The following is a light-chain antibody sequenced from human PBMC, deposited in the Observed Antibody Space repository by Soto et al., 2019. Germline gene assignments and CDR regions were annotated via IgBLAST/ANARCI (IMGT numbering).Light chain of an antibody. J-gene: IGLJ3*02. CDR1: NSNIGSNF. CDR2: SYN. CDR3: QSYDRDLTGWA. V-gene: IGLV1-47*02. Sequence: QPVLTQPPSASGTPGQRVTISCSGTNSNIGSNFVYWYQHLPGTTPKLLVFSYNQRPSGVPDRFSGSKSATSASLAITGLRAEDEAVYFCQSYDRDLTGWAFGGGTKVTVL.